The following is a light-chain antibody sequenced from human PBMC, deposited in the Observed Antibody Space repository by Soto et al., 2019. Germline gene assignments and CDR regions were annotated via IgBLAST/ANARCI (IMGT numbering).Light chain of an antibody. V-gene: IGLV2-14*01. Sequence: QSALTQPASVSGSPGQSITISCTGSSNDIGAYKYVSWYQQYPGKAPKLIIFEVSNRPSGVSNRFSGSKSGNTASLTIAGLQAEDEADYHCSSYTTGSTLHVFGGGTKLTVL. CDR2: EVS. J-gene: IGLJ7*01. CDR3: SSYTTGSTLHV. CDR1: SNDIGAYKY.